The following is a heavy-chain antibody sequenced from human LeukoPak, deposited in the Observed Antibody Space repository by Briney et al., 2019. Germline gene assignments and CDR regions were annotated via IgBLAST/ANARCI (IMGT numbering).Heavy chain of an antibody. V-gene: IGHV4-34*01. CDR1: GGSFSGYY. CDR2: INHSGST. Sequence: PSETLSLTCAVYGGSFSGYYWVWIRQTPGKGLEWIGEINHSGSTNYNPSLKSRVTISVDTSKNQFSLKLSSVTAADTAVYYCARTITIRGLTFDYWGQGTLVTVSS. D-gene: IGHD3-10*01. J-gene: IGHJ4*02. CDR3: ARTITIRGLTFDY.